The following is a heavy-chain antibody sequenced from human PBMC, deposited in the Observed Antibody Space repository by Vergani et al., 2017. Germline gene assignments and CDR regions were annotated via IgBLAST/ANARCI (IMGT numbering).Heavy chain of an antibody. D-gene: IGHD2/OR15-2a*01. CDR2: IYPGDSDT. Sequence: EVQLVQSGAARKKPGESLKISCKVSGDSFTKYWIGWVRQMPGKGLEWMGIIYPGDSDTKYSPSFQGQVTISVDKATSTAYLQWNSLKASDTAMYYCALSLFLAPGDFWGQGTLVTVSS. CDR3: ALSLFLAPGDF. J-gene: IGHJ4*02. CDR1: GDSFTKYW. V-gene: IGHV5-51*01.